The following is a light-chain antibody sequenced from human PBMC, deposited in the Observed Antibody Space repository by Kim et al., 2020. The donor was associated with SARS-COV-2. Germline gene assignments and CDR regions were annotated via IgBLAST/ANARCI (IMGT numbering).Light chain of an antibody. Sequence: SASVGDRVTISSRASQTISTWLAWYQQKPGKPPNALIYDASSLECGVTSRFSGRGSGTEFTLTMHSLQPDDFATYYCQEYNGDFTFGPGAKVDIK. CDR3: QEYNGDFT. CDR1: QTISTW. J-gene: IGKJ3*01. CDR2: DAS. V-gene: IGKV1-5*01.